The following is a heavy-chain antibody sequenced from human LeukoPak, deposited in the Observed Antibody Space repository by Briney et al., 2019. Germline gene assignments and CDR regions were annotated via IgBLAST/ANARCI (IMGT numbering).Heavy chain of an antibody. Sequence: VGSLRLSCAASGFTFSSYGMHWVRQAPGKGLEWVAFIRYDGSNKYYADSVKGRFTISRDNSKNTLYLQMNSLRAEDTAVYYCAKDFSPHDYGGSAFDYWGQGTLVTVSS. CDR2: IRYDGSNK. V-gene: IGHV3-30*02. D-gene: IGHD4-23*01. J-gene: IGHJ4*02. CDR3: AKDFSPHDYGGSAFDY. CDR1: GFTFSSYG.